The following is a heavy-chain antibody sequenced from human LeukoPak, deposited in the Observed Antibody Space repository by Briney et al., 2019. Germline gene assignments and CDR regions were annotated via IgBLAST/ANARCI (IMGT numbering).Heavy chain of an antibody. D-gene: IGHD6-13*01. CDR1: GGSVSSGSYY. CDR2: IYYSGST. V-gene: IGHV4-61*01. J-gene: IGHJ2*01. CDR3: AREIGIAAAGWYFDL. Sequence: PSETLSLTCTVSGGSVSSGSYYWSWIRQPPGKGLEWIEYIYYSGSTNYHSSLKIRVTISVDTSKNQFSLKLSSVTAADTAVYYCAREIGIAAAGWYFDLWGRGTLVTVSS.